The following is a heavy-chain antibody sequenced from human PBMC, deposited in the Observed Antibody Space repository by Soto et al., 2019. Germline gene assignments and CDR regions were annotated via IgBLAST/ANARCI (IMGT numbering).Heavy chain of an antibody. CDR3: TRSAGRYGSYPG. CDR1: GGSISSYY. D-gene: IGHD1-26*01. Sequence: PSETLSLTCTVSGGSISSYYWSWIRQPPGKGLEWIGYISYSGSTNYNPSLKSRATISVDTSKTQFSLSLSSVTAADTAMYYCTRSAGRYGSYPGWGQGTLVTVSS. J-gene: IGHJ4*02. CDR2: ISYSGST. V-gene: IGHV4-59*01.